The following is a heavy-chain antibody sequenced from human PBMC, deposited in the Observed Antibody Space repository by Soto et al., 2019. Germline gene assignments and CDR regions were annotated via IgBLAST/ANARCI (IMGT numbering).Heavy chain of an antibody. Sequence: QLQLQESGPGLVKPSETLSLTCTVSGGSISSSSYYWGWIRQPPGKGLEGIGSIYYSGSTYYNPSLKSRVTISVDTSKDQFSLKLGSVTAADTAVYYGASPIVYYFDYWGQGTLVTVSS. CDR3: ASPIVYYFDY. J-gene: IGHJ4*02. V-gene: IGHV4-39*01. CDR2: IYYSGST. CDR1: GGSISSSSYY. D-gene: IGHD1-26*01.